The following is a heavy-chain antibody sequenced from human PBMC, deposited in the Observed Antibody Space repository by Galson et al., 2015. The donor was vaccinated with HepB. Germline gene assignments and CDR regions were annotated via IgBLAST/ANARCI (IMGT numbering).Heavy chain of an antibody. CDR3: ARGSLYSSSWYYYYMDV. CDR2: INWNGGST. V-gene: IGHV3-20*01. J-gene: IGHJ6*03. D-gene: IGHD6-13*01. Sequence: SLRLSCAASGFTFDDYGMSWVRQAPGKGLEWVSGINWNGGSTGYADSVKGRFTISRDNAKNSLYLQMNSLRAEDTTLYHCARGSLYSSSWYYYYMDVWGKGTTVTVSS. CDR1: GFTFDDYG.